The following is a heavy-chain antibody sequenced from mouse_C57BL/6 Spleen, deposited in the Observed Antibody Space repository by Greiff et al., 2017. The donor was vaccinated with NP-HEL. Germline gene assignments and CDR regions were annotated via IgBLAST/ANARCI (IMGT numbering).Heavy chain of an antibody. J-gene: IGHJ1*03. D-gene: IGHD1-1*01. CDR2: IDPESGGT. V-gene: IGHV1-15*01. CDR3: TRWHYGSSCGYFDV. Sequence: QVQLQQSGAELVRPGASVTLSCKASGYTFTDYEMHWVKQTPVHGLEWIGAIDPESGGTDYNQKFKGKATLTADKSSSTAYMELRSLTSEDSAVYYCTRWHYGSSCGYFDVWGTGTTVTVSA. CDR1: GYTFTDYE.